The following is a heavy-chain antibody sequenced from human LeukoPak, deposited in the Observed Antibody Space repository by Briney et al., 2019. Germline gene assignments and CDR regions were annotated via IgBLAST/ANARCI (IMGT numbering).Heavy chain of an antibody. J-gene: IGHJ1*01. V-gene: IGHV3-30-3*01. CDR3: TRAASDCSSTSCFTRYFQH. CDR2: ISNDGSNK. CDR1: EFTFSSYA. Sequence: PGGSLRLSCAASEFTFSSYAMHWVRQAPGKGLEWVAVISNDGSNKYYADSVKGRFTISRDNSKNTQYLQMNSLRAEDTAVYYCTRAASDCSSTSCFTRYFQHWGQGTLVTVSS. D-gene: IGHD2-2*01.